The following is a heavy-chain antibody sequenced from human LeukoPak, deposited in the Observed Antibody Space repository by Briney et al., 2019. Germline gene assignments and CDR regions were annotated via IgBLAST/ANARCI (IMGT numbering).Heavy chain of an antibody. V-gene: IGHV1-69*06. D-gene: IGHD6-13*01. CDR3: ARDNSGWQQLVPTFDY. CDR1: GDTFGTFS. CDR2: LTPLAGTP. Sequence: GSSVKVSCKASGDTFGTFSFNWVRQAPSEGLEWLGGLTPLAGTPNYAQKFQGRLTITADKSTSTAYMELSSLRSEDTAVYYCARDNSGWQQLVPTFDYWGQGTLVTVSS. J-gene: IGHJ4*02.